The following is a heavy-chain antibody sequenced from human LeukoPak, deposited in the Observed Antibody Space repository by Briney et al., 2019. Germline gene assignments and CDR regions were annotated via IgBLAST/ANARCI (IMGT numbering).Heavy chain of an antibody. CDR3: ARSGTWSSYFDY. D-gene: IGHD1-14*01. CDR1: GYTLTELS. J-gene: IGHJ4*02. Sequence: VASVKVSCKVSGYTLTELSMHWVRQAPGKGLEWMGGFDPEDGETIYAQKFQGWVTMTRDTSISTAYMELSRLRSDDTAVYYCARSGTWSSYFDYWGQGTLVTVSS. V-gene: IGHV1-24*01. CDR2: FDPEDGET.